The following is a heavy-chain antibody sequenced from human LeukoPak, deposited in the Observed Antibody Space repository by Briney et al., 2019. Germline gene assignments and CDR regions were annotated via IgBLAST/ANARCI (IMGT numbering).Heavy chain of an antibody. J-gene: IGHJ6*03. Sequence: GGSLRLSCAASVFTFSSYAMTWVRQAPGKGLEWVSAISGSGGNTYYADSVKGRFTISRDNYKNTLYLQMNRLRAEDTAVYYCANDLIDSGGHTYNYYMDVWGKGTTVTVSS. V-gene: IGHV3-23*01. D-gene: IGHD3-22*01. CDR3: ANDLIDSGGHTYNYYMDV. CDR2: ISGSGGNT. CDR1: VFTFSSYA.